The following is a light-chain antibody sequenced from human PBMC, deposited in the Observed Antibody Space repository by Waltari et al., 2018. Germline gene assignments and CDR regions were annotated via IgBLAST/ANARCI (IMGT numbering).Light chain of an antibody. Sequence: QSALTQPASVSGSPGQSITISCTGTSSDVCAYNYVSWYQQHPGKVPKLMIYEVSNRPSGVSNRFSGSKSGNTASLTISGLQAEDEADYYCSSYTSSSTYVFGTGTSVTVL. CDR2: EVS. J-gene: IGLJ1*01. CDR1: SSDVCAYNY. V-gene: IGLV2-14*01. CDR3: SSYTSSSTYV.